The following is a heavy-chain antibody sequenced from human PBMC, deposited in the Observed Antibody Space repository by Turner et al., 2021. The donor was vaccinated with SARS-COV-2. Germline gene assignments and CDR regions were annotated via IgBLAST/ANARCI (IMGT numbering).Heavy chain of an antibody. V-gene: IGHV4-39*01. CDR3: ARLPERYFFDY. J-gene: IGHJ4*02. CDR1: GGSITKNYDY. CDR2: IYYSGNT. Sequence: RQLQESGPGLVKPSETLSLTCTVSGGSITKNYDYWGWIRQPPGKGLEWIGSIYYSGNTYYNPSLKSRVTISVDTSKSQFSLKLSSVTAADTAVYYCARLPERYFFDYWGQGALVTVSS.